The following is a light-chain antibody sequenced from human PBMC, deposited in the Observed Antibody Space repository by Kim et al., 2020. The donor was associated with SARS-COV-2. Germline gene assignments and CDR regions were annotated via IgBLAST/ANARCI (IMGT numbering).Light chain of an antibody. CDR1: KLGDKY. J-gene: IGLJ3*02. CDR2: QDS. CDR3: QAWDSSTEV. Sequence: ELTQPPSVSVSPGQTASITCSGDKLGDKYACWYQQKPGQSPVLVIYQDSKRPSGIPERFSGSNSGNTATLTISGTQAMDEADYYCQAWDSSTEVFGGGTQLTVL. V-gene: IGLV3-1*01.